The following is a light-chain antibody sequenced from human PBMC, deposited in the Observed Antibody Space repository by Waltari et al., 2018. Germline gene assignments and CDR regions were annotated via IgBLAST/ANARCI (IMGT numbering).Light chain of an antibody. CDR1: SGDIGAYTS. J-gene: IGLJ2*01. V-gene: IGLV2-8*01. CDR3: NSFAGSDTVV. Sequence: QSALTQPPSASGSPGQSVTISCTGTSGDIGAYTSVTWYRQHPGKVPKLMIYDVNRRPSGVPDRFSGSKSGNTASLTVSGLQPEDEAVYYCNSFAGSDTVVFGGGTTLTVL. CDR2: DVN.